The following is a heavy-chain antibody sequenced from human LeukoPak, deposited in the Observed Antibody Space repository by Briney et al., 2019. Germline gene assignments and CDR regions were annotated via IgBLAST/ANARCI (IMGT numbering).Heavy chain of an antibody. J-gene: IGHJ4*02. Sequence: GGSLRLSCAASGFTVSSNYMSWVRQAPGKGLEWVSVIYSGGSTYYADSVKGRFTISRDNSKNTLYLQMNGLRAEDTAVYYCARDGIAAAGRGYFDYWGQGTLVTVSS. V-gene: IGHV3-53*01. CDR3: ARDGIAAAGRGYFDY. D-gene: IGHD6-13*01. CDR2: IYSGGST. CDR1: GFTVSSNY.